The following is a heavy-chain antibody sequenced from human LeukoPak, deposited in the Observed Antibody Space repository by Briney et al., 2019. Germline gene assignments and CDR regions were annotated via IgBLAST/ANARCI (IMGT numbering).Heavy chain of an antibody. CDR3: ARACSSTSCYSYDAFDI. D-gene: IGHD2-2*01. Sequence: SQTLSLTCAVSGGSISSGGYSWSWIRQPPGKGLEWIGYIYHSGSTYYNPSLKSRVTISVDRSKNQFSLKPSSVTAADTAVYYCARACSSTSCYSYDAFDIWGQGTMVTVSS. J-gene: IGHJ3*02. CDR1: GGSISSGGYS. CDR2: IYHSGST. V-gene: IGHV4-30-2*01.